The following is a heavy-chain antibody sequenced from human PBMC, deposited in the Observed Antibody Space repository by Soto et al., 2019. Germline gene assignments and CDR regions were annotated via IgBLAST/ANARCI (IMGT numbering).Heavy chain of an antibody. Sequence: SETLSLTCAVYGGSFSGYYWSWIRQPPGKGLEWIGEINHSGSTNYNPSLKSRVTISVDTSKNQFSLKLSSVTAADTAVYYCATLRGVIITDYWGLGTLVTVSS. CDR3: ATLRGVIITDY. D-gene: IGHD3-10*01. CDR1: GGSFSGYY. J-gene: IGHJ4*02. CDR2: INHSGST. V-gene: IGHV4-34*01.